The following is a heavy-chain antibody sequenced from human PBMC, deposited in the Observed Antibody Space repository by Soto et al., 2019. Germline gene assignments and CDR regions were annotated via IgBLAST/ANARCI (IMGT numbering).Heavy chain of an antibody. CDR2: INHSGST. Sequence: PSETLSLTCAVYGGSFSGYYWSLIRQPPGKGLEWIGEINHSGSTNYNPSLKSRVTISVDTSKNQFSLKLSSVTAADTAVYYCARGRGFPYYYYMDVWGKGTTVTVSS. J-gene: IGHJ6*03. D-gene: IGHD3-22*01. V-gene: IGHV4-34*01. CDR1: GGSFSGYY. CDR3: ARGRGFPYYYYMDV.